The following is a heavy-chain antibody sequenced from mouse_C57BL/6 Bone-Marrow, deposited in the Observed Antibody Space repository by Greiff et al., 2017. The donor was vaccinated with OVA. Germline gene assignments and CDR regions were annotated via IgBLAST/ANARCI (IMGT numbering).Heavy chain of an antibody. Sequence: EVQLVESGGGLVKPGGSLTLSCAASGFTFSDYGMHWVRQAPEKGLEWVAYISSGSSTIYYADTVTGRFTISRDKAKNNLFLQTTNLRSEDTAMYYGARNWAWLAYWGQGTLVTVSA. D-gene: IGHD4-1*01. CDR2: ISSGSSTI. V-gene: IGHV5-17*01. J-gene: IGHJ3*01. CDR1: GFTFSDYG. CDR3: ARNWAWLAY.